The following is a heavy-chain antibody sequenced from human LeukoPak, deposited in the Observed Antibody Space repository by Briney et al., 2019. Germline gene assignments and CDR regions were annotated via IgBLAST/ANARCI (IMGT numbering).Heavy chain of an antibody. V-gene: IGHV3-74*01. CDR2: IASDGSST. CDR1: GFTFSSYW. J-gene: IGHJ4*02. D-gene: IGHD4-23*01. Sequence: GGSLRLSCAASGFTFSSYWMNWVRQAPGKGLVWVSRIASDGSSTTYADSVKGRFSISRDNAKNTLYLQMNSLRGEDTAVYYCARGRPHGNDYWGQGTLVTVSS. CDR3: ARGRPHGNDY.